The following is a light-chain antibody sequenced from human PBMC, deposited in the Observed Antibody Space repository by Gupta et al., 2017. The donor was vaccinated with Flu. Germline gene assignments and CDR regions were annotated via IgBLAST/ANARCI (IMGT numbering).Light chain of an antibody. CDR2: LGS. V-gene: IGKV2-28*01. CDR1: QSRLRSSGHKY. J-gene: IGKJ4*01. Sequence: ATTVEPASSCCGTSQSRLRSSGHKYLVGYVQKPGQSPQLLIYLGSTRASGVPDRIIGGGSGTDFPLKINRVEAEDVGVDYCMQALQTPLTFGGGTKVEIK. CDR3: MQALQTPLT.